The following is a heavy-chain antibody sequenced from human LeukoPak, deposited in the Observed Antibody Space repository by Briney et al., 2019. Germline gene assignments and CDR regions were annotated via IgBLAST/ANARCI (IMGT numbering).Heavy chain of an antibody. CDR3: ARQTRDYGDYVAFDI. J-gene: IGHJ3*02. D-gene: IGHD4-17*01. CDR1: GGSISSYY. Sequence: PSETLSLTCTVSGGSISSYYRSWIRQPPGKGLAWIGYIYYSGGTNYNPSLKSRVTISVDTSKNQFSLKLSSVTAADTAVYYCARQTRDYGDYVAFDIWGQGTMVTVSS. CDR2: IYYSGGT. V-gene: IGHV4-59*08.